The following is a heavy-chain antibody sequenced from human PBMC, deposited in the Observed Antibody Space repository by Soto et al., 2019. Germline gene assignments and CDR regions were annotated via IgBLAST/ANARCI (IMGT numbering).Heavy chain of an antibody. J-gene: IGHJ3*02. Sequence: QLQLRESASGLVKPSQTLSLTCAVSGGSISDGGHAWTWIRQPPGQGLEWIGYIYQSGSAYYTPYLKSRVTISMDKSKNQISLTLKSVTAADTAIYYCACNYDADAFDIWGQGTMVPVSS. D-gene: IGHD3-22*01. CDR1: GGSISDGGHA. CDR3: ACNYDADAFDI. CDR2: IYQSGSA. V-gene: IGHV4-30-2*01.